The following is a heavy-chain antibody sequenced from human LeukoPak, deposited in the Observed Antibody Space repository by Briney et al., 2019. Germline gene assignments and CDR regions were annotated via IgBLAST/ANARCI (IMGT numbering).Heavy chain of an antibody. CDR3: AILGYCSSTSCYAWPDYFDY. Sequence: GESLKISCKGSGYSFTSYWIGWVRQMPGKGLECMGIIFPGDADTRYSPSFQGQVTISADKSISTAYLQWSSLKASDTAMYYCAILGYCSSTSCYAWPDYFDYWGQGTLVTVSS. CDR2: IFPGDADT. V-gene: IGHV5-51*01. D-gene: IGHD2-2*01. J-gene: IGHJ4*02. CDR1: GYSFTSYW.